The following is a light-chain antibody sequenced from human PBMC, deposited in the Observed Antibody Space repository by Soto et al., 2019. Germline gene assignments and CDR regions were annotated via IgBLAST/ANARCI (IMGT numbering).Light chain of an antibody. V-gene: IGKV1-33*01. CDR3: QEYISWPRLT. J-gene: IGKJ4*01. Sequence: DIQMTQSPSSLSASVGDSVTITCQASQDIYDYLNWYQHKPGKAPRLLIYAASNLETGVPSRFSGSGSGTDFTLTISSLQSEDFAVYYCQEYISWPRLTFGGGTKVDVK. CDR2: AAS. CDR1: QDIYDY.